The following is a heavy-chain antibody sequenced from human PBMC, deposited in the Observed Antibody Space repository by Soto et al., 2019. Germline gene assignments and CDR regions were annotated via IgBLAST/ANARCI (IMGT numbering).Heavy chain of an antibody. CDR1: GFTLSSYA. Sequence: GGSLRLSCAASGFTLSSYAMSWVRQAPGKGQEWVSAISGSGGSKYYADSVKGRFTISRDNSKNTLYLQMNSLRAEDTAVYYCAKMSFVPRWVAAARPGYFDYWGQGTLVTVS. V-gene: IGHV3-23*01. CDR2: ISGSGGSK. J-gene: IGHJ4*02. D-gene: IGHD6-25*01. CDR3: AKMSFVPRWVAAARPGYFDY.